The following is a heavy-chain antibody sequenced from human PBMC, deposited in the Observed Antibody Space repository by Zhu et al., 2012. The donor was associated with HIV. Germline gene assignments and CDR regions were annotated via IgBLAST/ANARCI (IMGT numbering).Heavy chain of an antibody. V-gene: IGHV4-59*01. J-gene: IGHJ2*01. Sequence: QVQLQESGPGPVEPSETLSLICSVSGGSISTYYWSWIRQPPGKGLEWIGYVYYSGSTNYNPSLKSRVTILVDTSKNQFSLKMSSVTAADTAVYYCARDLAVAGMWYLDLWGRGTLVTVSS. CDR1: GGSISTYY. CDR2: VYYSGST. CDR3: ARDLAVAGMWYLDL. D-gene: IGHD6-19*01.